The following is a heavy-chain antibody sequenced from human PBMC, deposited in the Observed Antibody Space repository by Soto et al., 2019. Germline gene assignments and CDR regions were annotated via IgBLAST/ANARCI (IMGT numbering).Heavy chain of an antibody. CDR1: GGSISSYY. CDR2: IYYSGST. D-gene: IGHD6-19*01. CDR3: ARDIAVGGPYFDY. J-gene: IGHJ4*02. Sequence: ETLXLTCTVSGGSISSYYWSWIRQPPGKGLEWIGYIYYSGSTNYNPSLKSRVTISVDTSKNQFSLKLSSVTAADTAVYYCARDIAVGGPYFDYWGQGTLVTVSS. V-gene: IGHV4-59*01.